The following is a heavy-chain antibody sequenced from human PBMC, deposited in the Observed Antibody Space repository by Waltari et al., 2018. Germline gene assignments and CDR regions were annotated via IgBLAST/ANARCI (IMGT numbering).Heavy chain of an antibody. D-gene: IGHD1-1*01. CDR3: AKVDNVGLNNY. J-gene: IGHJ4*02. V-gene: IGHV3-53*01. CDR2: IYSGGST. Sequence: EVQLVESVGDLIQHGGSLRLSCAASGFTVGNNFMGWVRQAPGKGLEWVSVIYSGGSTNYIDSVRGRFTISRDSSKNTLYLQMNSLRAEDTAVYYCAKVDNVGLNNYWGQGTLVTVSS. CDR1: GFTVGNNF.